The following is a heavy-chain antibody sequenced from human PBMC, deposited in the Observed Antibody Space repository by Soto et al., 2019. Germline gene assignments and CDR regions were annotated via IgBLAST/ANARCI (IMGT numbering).Heavy chain of an antibody. CDR1: GFTFTRYS. CDR3: ARESEDLTSNFDY. V-gene: IGHV3-21*06. J-gene: IGHJ4*02. CDR2: ISSTTNYT. Sequence: EVQLVESGGGLVKPGGSLRLSCAASGFTFTRYSMNWVRQAPGKGLEWVSSISSTTNYTYYGDSMKGRFTISRDNAKNSPYLEMNSLIAEDTAVYYCARESEDLTSNFDYWGQGTLGSVSS.